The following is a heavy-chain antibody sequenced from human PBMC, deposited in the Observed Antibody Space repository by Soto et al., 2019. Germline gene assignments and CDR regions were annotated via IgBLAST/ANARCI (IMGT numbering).Heavy chain of an antibody. D-gene: IGHD1-26*01. V-gene: IGHV3-30*18. Sequence: QVQLVQSGGGVVQPGRSLRLSCAGSGFTFSSYGIHWVRQAPGKGLEWVALISYDGGNEKYTESVKDRFTISRDDSHNVAYLQMSSLRPEDTAMYYCAKDRYSGTYPTDFDYWGQGSLVTVSS. J-gene: IGHJ4*02. CDR2: ISYDGGNE. CDR1: GFTFSSYG. CDR3: AKDRYSGTYPTDFDY.